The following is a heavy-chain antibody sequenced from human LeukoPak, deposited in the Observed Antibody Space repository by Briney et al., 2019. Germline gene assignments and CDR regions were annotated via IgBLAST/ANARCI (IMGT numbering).Heavy chain of an antibody. CDR1: GGSIRSRDYY. Sequence: KPSETLSLTCTVSGGSIRSRDYYWSWIRQPPGKGLEWIGEINHSGSTNYNPSLKSRVTISVDTSKNQFSLKLSSVTAADTAVYYCARQLRFLDASYRIDYWGQGTLVTVSS. CDR3: ARQLRFLDASYRIDY. CDR2: INHSGST. D-gene: IGHD3-3*01. J-gene: IGHJ4*02. V-gene: IGHV4-39*01.